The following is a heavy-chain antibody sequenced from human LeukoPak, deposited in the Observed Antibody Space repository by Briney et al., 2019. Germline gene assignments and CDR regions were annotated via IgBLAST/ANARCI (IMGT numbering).Heavy chain of an antibody. J-gene: IGHJ4*02. D-gene: IGHD3-10*01. V-gene: IGHV3-53*01. CDR1: GFTVSSNY. Sequence: PGGSLRLSCAASGFTVSSNYMSWVRQAPGKGLEWVSVIYSGGSTYYADSVKGRFTISRDNSKNTLYLQMNSLRAEDTAVYYCASEVIWFGELTDDYWGQGTLVTVSS. CDR2: IYSGGST. CDR3: ASEVIWFGELTDDY.